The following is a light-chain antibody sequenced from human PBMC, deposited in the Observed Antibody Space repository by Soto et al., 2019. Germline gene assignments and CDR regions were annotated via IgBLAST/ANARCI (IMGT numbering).Light chain of an antibody. V-gene: IGLV2-14*03. CDR3: TSFTSDNLYV. Sequence: QSVLTQPASVSGSPGQSITISCTGTSSDFGGYNYVSWYQQYPGKVPKLLIYHVSNRPSGVSNRFSGSKSGNTASLTISGLQAEDEADYFSTSFTSDNLYVFGTGTKVT. J-gene: IGLJ1*01. CDR2: HVS. CDR1: SSDFGGYNY.